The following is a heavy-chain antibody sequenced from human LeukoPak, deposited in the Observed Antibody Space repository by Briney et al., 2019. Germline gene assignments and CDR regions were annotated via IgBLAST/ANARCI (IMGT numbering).Heavy chain of an antibody. D-gene: IGHD2-2*01. CDR3: AHRKPTSRAHDY. CDR1: GFTLSSSY. Sequence: PGGSLRLSCAASGFTLSSSYMSWVRQAPGKGLEWVSVIYSGGSGSTYYAYSVKGRFTISRDYSKTTLSRQMNSLRAEERAAYYCAHRKPTSRAHDYWGQGTLVTVSS. J-gene: IGHJ4*02. CDR2: IYSGGSGST. V-gene: IGHV3-53*01.